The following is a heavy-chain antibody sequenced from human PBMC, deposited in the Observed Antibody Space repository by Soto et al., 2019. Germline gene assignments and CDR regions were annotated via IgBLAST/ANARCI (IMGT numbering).Heavy chain of an antibody. Sequence: QVQLVESGGGVVQPGRSLRLSCAASGFTFSSYGMHWVRQAPGKGLEWVAVISYDGSNKYYADSVKGRFTISRDNSKNTLYLQMNSLRAEDTAVYYCAKRRGAMVHNHNWFDPWGQGTLVTVSS. CDR2: ISYDGSNK. J-gene: IGHJ5*02. CDR1: GFTFSSYG. CDR3: AKRRGAMVHNHNWFDP. D-gene: IGHD5-18*01. V-gene: IGHV3-30*18.